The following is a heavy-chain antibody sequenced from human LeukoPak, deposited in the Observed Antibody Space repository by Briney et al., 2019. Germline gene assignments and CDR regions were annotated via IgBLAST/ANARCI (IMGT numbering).Heavy chain of an antibody. D-gene: IGHD5-18*01. Sequence: LGASVKVFCKASGYTFTGYYHYWVRQAPGQGLEWMRWINPNSGDTKYAQNFQGRDTMPRDTSITTAHVEESRLRSHDDAIFYCAREHTYGGHNAFDIWGQGTMVTVSS. CDR3: AREHTYGGHNAFDI. CDR1: GYTFTGYY. V-gene: IGHV1-2*03. J-gene: IGHJ3*02. CDR2: INPNSGDT.